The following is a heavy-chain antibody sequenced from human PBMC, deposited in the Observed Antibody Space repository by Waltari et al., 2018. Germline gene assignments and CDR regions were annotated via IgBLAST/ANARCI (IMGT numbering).Heavy chain of an antibody. CDR2: IKEDGSER. CDR3: ARGPY. V-gene: IGHV3-7*04. Sequence: EVRLVESGGGLVQPGGSLRLSCAASGFPFSSSWMSWVRQAPGKGVEWVASIKEDGSERYYVDSAKGRSTISRDNAKTSLFLQMNSLRVEDTAVYYCARGPYWGQGTTVTVSS. D-gene: IGHD2-21*01. CDR1: GFPFSSSW. J-gene: IGHJ6*02.